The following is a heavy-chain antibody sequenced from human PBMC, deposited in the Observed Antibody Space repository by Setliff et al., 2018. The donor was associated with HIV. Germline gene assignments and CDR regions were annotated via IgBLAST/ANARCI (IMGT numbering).Heavy chain of an antibody. CDR3: ARGTDYDLWTYYYYMDV. CDR2: ISGGGAST. CDR1: GFTFSSYA. D-gene: IGHD3-3*01. V-gene: IGHV3-23*01. J-gene: IGHJ6*03. Sequence: PGGSLRLSCAASGFTFSSYAMSWVRQAPGKGLEWVSGISGGGASTYYADSVKGRFTVSRDNSKSTLYLQMNSLRAEDTATYYCARGTDYDLWTYYYYMDVWGQGAMVTVSS.